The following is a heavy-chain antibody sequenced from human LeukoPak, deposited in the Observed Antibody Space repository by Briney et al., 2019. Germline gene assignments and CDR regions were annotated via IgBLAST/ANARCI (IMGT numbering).Heavy chain of an antibody. J-gene: IGHJ2*01. Sequence: SQTLSLTCTVTGGSISSYYWSWIRQPPGKGLKWIGCISYSGSTNYNPSLRRRVTISVDTSKNQFSLKLSSVTAADTAVYYCARREDVLWYFDLWGRGTLVTVSS. D-gene: IGHD2-8*01. CDR1: GGSISSYY. V-gene: IGHV4-59*08. CDR3: ARREDVLWYFDL. CDR2: ISYSGST.